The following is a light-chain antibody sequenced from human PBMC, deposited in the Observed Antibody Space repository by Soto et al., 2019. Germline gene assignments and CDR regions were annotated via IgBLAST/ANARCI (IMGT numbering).Light chain of an antibody. V-gene: IGKV1-5*03. CDR1: HNLDKW. J-gene: IGKJ4*01. CDR2: EAY. Sequence: DIQMTQSPSTLSASVGDRVTITCRASHNLDKWLAWYQQKPGKAPKLLIYEAYSLQSGVPSRFSGSGSGTEFTLTITSLQPDDFATYYCQQYNTFLTFGGGTKVDIK. CDR3: QQYNTFLT.